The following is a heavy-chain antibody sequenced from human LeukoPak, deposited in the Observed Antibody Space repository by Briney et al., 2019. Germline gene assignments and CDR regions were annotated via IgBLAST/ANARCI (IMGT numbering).Heavy chain of an antibody. CDR3: TTDPVAVAGTRDDWFDP. V-gene: IGHV3-15*01. Sequence: NTGGSLRLSCAASGFTFSNAWMSWVRQAPGKGLEWVGRIKSKTDGGTTDYAAPVKGRFTISRDDSKNTLYLQMNSLKTEDTAVYYWTTDPVAVAGTRDDWFDPWGQGTLVTVSS. J-gene: IGHJ5*02. D-gene: IGHD6-19*01. CDR1: GFTFSNAW. CDR2: IKSKTDGGTT.